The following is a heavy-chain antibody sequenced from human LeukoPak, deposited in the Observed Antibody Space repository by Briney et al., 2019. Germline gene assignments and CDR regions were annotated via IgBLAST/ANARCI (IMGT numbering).Heavy chain of an antibody. CDR1: GFTFDDYG. CDR3: ARAHPGGDSGSFHYGMDV. Sequence: GGSLRLSCAASGFTFDDYGMSWVRQVPGKGLEWVSGINWNGGSTGYADSVKGRFTISRDNAKNSLYLQMNSLRAEDTALYYCARAHPGGDSGSFHYGMDVWGQGTTVTVSS. V-gene: IGHV3-20*04. D-gene: IGHD3-10*01. CDR2: INWNGGST. J-gene: IGHJ6*02.